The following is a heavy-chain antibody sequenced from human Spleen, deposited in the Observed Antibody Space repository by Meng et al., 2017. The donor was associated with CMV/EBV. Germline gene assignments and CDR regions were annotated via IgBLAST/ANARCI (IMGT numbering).Heavy chain of an antibody. CDR1: GGSISSYY. Sequence: WRRGPVSPSETLPLTCTGFGGSISSYYWSWIRQPAGKGLEWIGRIYTSGSPNYNPSLKSRVTMSVDTSKNQFSLKLSSVTAADTAVYYCARGGLDPIDYWGQGTLVTVSS. V-gene: IGHV4-4*07. CDR3: ARGGLDPIDY. CDR2: IYTSGSP. J-gene: IGHJ4*02. D-gene: IGHD5/OR15-5a*01.